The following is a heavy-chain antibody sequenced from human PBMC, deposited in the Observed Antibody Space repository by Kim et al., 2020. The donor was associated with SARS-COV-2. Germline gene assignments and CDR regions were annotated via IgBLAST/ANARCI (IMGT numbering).Heavy chain of an antibody. V-gene: IGHV3-9*01. CDR1: GFTLGDYA. Sequence: GGSLRLSCAASGFTLGDYAMHWVRQAPGKGLEWVSGISWNSGSIGYADSVKGRFTISRDNAKNSLYVQMNSLRAEDTALYYCAKDAMVRGDPYYFDYWGQGTLVTVSS. J-gene: IGHJ4*02. CDR3: AKDAMVRGDPYYFDY. CDR2: ISWNSGSI. D-gene: IGHD3-10*01.